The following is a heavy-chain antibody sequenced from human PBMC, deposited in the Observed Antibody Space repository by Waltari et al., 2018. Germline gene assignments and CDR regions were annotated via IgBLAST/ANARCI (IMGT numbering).Heavy chain of an antibody. Sequence: QVQLQESGPGLVKPSGTLSLTCAVPGDSLSSTHWWPLVRLPPGKGLEWIGEIYHSGTTNYNTSLKSRVTISVDKSKNHFSLKLRSVTAADTAVYYCARGVIAAAGGNYYYSGMDVWGQGTTVTVS. D-gene: IGHD6-13*01. CDR1: GDSLSSTHW. CDR3: ARGVIAAAGGNYYYSGMDV. CDR2: IYHSGTT. V-gene: IGHV4-4*02. J-gene: IGHJ6*02.